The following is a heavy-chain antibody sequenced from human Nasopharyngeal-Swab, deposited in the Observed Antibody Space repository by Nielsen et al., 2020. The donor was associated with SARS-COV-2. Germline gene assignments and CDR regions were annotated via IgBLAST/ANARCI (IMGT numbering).Heavy chain of an antibody. CDR3: ARAKGDFGDYEAFDI. D-gene: IGHD4-17*01. Sequence: SVKVSCKASGGPFSSYAISWVRQAPGQGLEWMGGIIPIFGTANYAQKFQGRVTITADKSTSTAYMELSSLRSEDTAVYYCARAKGDFGDYEAFDIWGQGTMVTVSS. J-gene: IGHJ3*02. CDR2: IIPIFGTA. V-gene: IGHV1-69*06. CDR1: GGPFSSYA.